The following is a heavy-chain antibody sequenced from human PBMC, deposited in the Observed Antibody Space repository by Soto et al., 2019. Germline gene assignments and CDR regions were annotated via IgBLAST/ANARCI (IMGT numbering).Heavy chain of an antibody. Sequence: VASVKVSCKASGYTFTSYYMHWVRQAPGQGLEWMGIINPSGGSTSYAQKFQSRVTMTRDTSTSTVYMELSSLRSEDTAVYYCAEEGLWGIEAGDAFDIWGQGTMVTVS. CDR1: GYTFTSYY. D-gene: IGHD6-13*01. V-gene: IGHV1-46*01. CDR3: AEEGLWGIEAGDAFDI. CDR2: INPSGGST. J-gene: IGHJ3*02.